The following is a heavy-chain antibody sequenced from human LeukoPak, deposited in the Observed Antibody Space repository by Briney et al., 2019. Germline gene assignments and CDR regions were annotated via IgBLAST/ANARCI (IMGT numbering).Heavy chain of an antibody. Sequence: PSETLSLTCTVSGGSISSGSYYWGWIRQPPGKGLEWIAIIYYSGSTYYNPSLKSRVTISVDTSKNQFLLKLNSVTAADTAVYYCARYATIFGVVIYWGQGTLVTVSS. D-gene: IGHD3-3*01. CDR2: IYYSGST. J-gene: IGHJ4*02. V-gene: IGHV4-39*01. CDR1: GGSISSGSYY. CDR3: ARYATIFGVVIY.